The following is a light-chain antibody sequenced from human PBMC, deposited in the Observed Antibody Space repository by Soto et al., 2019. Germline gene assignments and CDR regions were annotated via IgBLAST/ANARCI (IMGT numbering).Light chain of an antibody. V-gene: IGKV3D-15*01. Sequence: EIVMTQSPATLSVSPGERATLSCRACQSVSSNLAWYQQKPGQAPRLLIYGASIRATGIPARFSGSGSGTEFTLTISSLPSEDFAVYYCQQYNNWLSLTFGGGTKVEIK. CDR2: GAS. J-gene: IGKJ4*01. CDR3: QQYNNWLSLT. CDR1: QSVSSN.